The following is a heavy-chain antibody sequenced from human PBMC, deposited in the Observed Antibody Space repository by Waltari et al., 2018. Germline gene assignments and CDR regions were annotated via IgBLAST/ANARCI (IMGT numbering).Heavy chain of an antibody. CDR3: AREATMVRGVILYFDY. V-gene: IGHV1-69*01. J-gene: IGHJ4*02. Sequence: QVQLVQSGAEVKKPGSSVKVSCKASGGTFSSYAISWVRQAPGQGLEWMGGIIPIFCTANYAQKFQGRVTITADESTSTAYMELSSLRSEDTAVYYCAREATMVRGVILYFDYWGQGTLVTVSS. CDR2: IIPIFCTA. D-gene: IGHD3-10*01. CDR1: GGTFSSYA.